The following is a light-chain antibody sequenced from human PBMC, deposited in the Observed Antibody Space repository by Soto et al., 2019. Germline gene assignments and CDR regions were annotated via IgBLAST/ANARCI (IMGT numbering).Light chain of an antibody. CDR2: EVS. J-gene: IGLJ2*01. CDR1: SSDVGGYNY. CDR3: SSYTSRSLPV. Sequence: QSALTQPASVSGSPGQSITISCTGTSSDVGGYNYVSWYQQHPGKAPKLMIYEVSNRPSGVSNRFSGSKSGNTASLTISGLPAEDEADYYCSSYTSRSLPVFGGGTKLTVL. V-gene: IGLV2-14*01.